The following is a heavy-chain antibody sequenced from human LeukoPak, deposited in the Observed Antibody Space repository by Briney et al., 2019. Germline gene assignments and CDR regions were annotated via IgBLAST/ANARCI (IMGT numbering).Heavy chain of an antibody. J-gene: IGHJ6*03. Sequence: SQTLSLTCTVSGGSISSGDYYWSWIRQPPGKGLEWIGYIYYSGSTYYNPSLKSRVTISVDTSKNQFSLKLSSVTAADTAVYYCARDRQGSSGWGTLYYYYMDVWGKGTTVTVSS. D-gene: IGHD6-19*01. CDR2: IYYSGST. CDR3: ARDRQGSSGWGTLYYYYMDV. CDR1: GGSISSGDYY. V-gene: IGHV4-30-4*08.